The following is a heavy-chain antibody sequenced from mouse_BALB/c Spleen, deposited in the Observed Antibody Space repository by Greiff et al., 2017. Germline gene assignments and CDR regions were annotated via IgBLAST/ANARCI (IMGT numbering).Heavy chain of an antibody. Sequence: EVKLMESGGGLVQPGGSLKLSCAASGFTFSSYGLSWVRQTPDKRLELVATINSNGGSTYYPDSVKGRFTISRDNAKNTLYLQMSSLKSEDTAMYYCARGGGLLWTFDNWGQGTTLTVSS. CDR3: ARGGGLLWTFDN. CDR2: INSNGGST. CDR1: GFTFSSYG. J-gene: IGHJ2*01. D-gene: IGHD2-1*01. V-gene: IGHV5-6-3*01.